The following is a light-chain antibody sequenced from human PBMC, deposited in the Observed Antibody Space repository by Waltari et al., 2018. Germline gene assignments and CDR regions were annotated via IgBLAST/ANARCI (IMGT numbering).Light chain of an antibody. CDR3: QQYYSTPLT. CDR1: QSVLYSSNNKNY. Sequence: DIVMTQSPDSLGVSLGERATINGKSSQSVLYSSNNKNYLAWYQQKPGQPPKLLIYWASTRESGVPDRFSGSGSGTDFTLTISSLQAEDVAVYYCQQYYSTPLTFGGGTKVEIK. CDR2: WAS. V-gene: IGKV4-1*01. J-gene: IGKJ4*01.